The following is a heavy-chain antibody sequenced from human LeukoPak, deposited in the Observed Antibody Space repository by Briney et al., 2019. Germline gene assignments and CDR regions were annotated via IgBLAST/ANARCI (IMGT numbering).Heavy chain of an antibody. Sequence: VASVKVSCKSSGYTFTKNGIIWVRQAPGQGLGWMGWISPYNGNTNYAQKFQGRVTMTTDTSTSTAHMELRSLRSDDTAVYYCAKDDYYDTSGRYWGQGTLVTVSS. CDR3: AKDDYYDTSGRY. J-gene: IGHJ4*02. CDR2: ISPYNGNT. V-gene: IGHV1-18*01. CDR1: GYTFTKNG. D-gene: IGHD3-22*01.